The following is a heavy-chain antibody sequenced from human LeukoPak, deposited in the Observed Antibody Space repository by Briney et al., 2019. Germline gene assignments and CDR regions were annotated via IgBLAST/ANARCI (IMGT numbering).Heavy chain of an antibody. Sequence: PGGSLRLSCAASGFTFSSYEMNWVRQAPGKGLEWVSYISSSGSTIYYADSVKGRFTISRDNAKNSLYLQMNGLRAEDTAVYYCARAAGGLEDYWGQGTLVTVSS. J-gene: IGHJ4*02. CDR2: ISSSGSTI. CDR1: GFTFSSYE. V-gene: IGHV3-48*03. D-gene: IGHD1-26*01. CDR3: ARAAGGLEDY.